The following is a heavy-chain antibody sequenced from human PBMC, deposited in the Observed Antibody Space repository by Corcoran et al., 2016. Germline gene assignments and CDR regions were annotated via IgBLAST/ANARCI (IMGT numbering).Heavy chain of an antibody. J-gene: IGHJ5*02. CDR3: AGSAYYKEWVDP. Sequence: QVHLQQSGPGLVKPSQTLSLTCAISGESVSSNSATWNWIRQSPSGGLEWLGRTYYRSKWNNDYAVSVKSRITINPDTPKNQVSLQLNSVTPEDTAVYDCAGSAYYKEWVDPWGQGTLVTVSS. D-gene: IGHD1-26*01. V-gene: IGHV6-1*01. CDR1: GESVSSNSAT. CDR2: TYYRSKWNN.